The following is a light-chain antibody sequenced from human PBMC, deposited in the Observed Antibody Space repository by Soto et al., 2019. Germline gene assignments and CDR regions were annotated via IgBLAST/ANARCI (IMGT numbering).Light chain of an antibody. J-gene: IGLJ3*02. Sequence: SYELTQPPSVSVAPGQTARITCGGSKLGSESVHWYRQKPGQAPVLVVYDDSDRPSGIPERFSGSNSGYTATLTINRVEAGDEADYYCQVWDSSDNHVVFGGGTKLTVL. V-gene: IGLV3-21*02. CDR1: KLGSES. CDR3: QVWDSSDNHVV. CDR2: DDS.